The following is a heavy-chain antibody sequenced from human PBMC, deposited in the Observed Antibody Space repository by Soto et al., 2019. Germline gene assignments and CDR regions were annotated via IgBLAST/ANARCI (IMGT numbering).Heavy chain of an antibody. CDR3: ARDKRALAGYYFDY. CDR1: GNSVSTNSVA. V-gene: IGHV6-1*01. CDR2: TYFRSTWFN. Sequence: QTLSLTCAISGNSVSTNSVAWNWIRQSPSRGLEWLGRTYFRSTWFNEYASSVKGRITISPVTSKNHFSLQLNSVTPDDSAVYYCARDKRALAGYYFDYWGQGTPATVSS. D-gene: IGHD6-19*01. J-gene: IGHJ4*02.